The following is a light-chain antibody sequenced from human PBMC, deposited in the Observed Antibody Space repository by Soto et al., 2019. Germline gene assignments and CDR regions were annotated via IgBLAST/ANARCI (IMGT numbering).Light chain of an antibody. V-gene: IGKV1-9*01. J-gene: IGKJ5*01. CDR1: QGISSS. Sequence: DIQMTQSPSTLSGSVGDRVTITCRASQGISSSLAWYQQKPGKAPKLLIYEASTLQRGVPSRFSGSGSGTDFTLTISSLQPEDFATYWCQHLNSYPFTFGQGTRLEI. CDR3: QHLNSYPFT. CDR2: EAS.